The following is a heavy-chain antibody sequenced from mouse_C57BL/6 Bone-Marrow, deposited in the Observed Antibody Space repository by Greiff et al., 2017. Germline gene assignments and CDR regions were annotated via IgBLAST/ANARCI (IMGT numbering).Heavy chain of an antibody. Sequence: VKVEESGPGLVQPSQSLSITCTVSGFSLTSYGVHWVRQSPGKGLEWLGVIWRGGSTDDNAAFMSRLSITKYNSKSQVFFKMNSLQADDAAIYYCATLVAAPWFAYWGQGTLVTVSA. V-gene: IGHV2-5*01. D-gene: IGHD1-1*01. CDR1: GFSLTSYG. CDR2: IWRGGST. J-gene: IGHJ3*01. CDR3: ATLVAAPWFAY.